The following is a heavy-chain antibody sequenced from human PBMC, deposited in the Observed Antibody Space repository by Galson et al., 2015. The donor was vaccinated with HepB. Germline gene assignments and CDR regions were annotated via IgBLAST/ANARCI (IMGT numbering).Heavy chain of an antibody. CDR2: IKQDGSEK. D-gene: IGHD3-16*02. Sequence: SLRLSCAASGFTFSSYWMSWVRQAPGKGLEWVANIKQDGSEKYYVDSVKGRFTISRDNAKNSLYLQMNSLRAEDTAVYYCARGKYDYVWGSYRPYGMDVWGQGTTVTVSS. CDR3: ARGKYDYVWGSYRPYGMDV. V-gene: IGHV3-7*01. J-gene: IGHJ6*02. CDR1: GFTFSSYW.